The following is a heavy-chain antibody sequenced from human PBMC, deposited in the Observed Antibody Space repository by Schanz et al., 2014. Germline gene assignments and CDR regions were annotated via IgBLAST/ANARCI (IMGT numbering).Heavy chain of an antibody. D-gene: IGHD2-2*01. J-gene: IGHJ4*02. V-gene: IGHV3-11*01. Sequence: QVQLVDSGGGLVKPGGSLRLSCAASGFTFSDYYMTWIRQAPGKGLEWVSDISDSGESTHYADSVKGRFTISMDNAKNSLFLQLNRLSADDADVYYCARVGPAATRLDSWGLGTLVTVSS. CDR2: ISDSGEST. CDR1: GFTFSDYY. CDR3: ARVGPAATRLDS.